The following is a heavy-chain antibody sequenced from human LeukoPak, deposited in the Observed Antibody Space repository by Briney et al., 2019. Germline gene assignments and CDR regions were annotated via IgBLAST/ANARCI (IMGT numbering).Heavy chain of an antibody. D-gene: IGHD6-6*01. CDR3: ARGFPTSSRWFDP. CDR2: IDHSGSA. CDR1: GGSFSGYH. Sequence: SETLSLTCGVYGGSFSGYHWTWIRLRPGKGLDWIGDIDHSGSAHYNPSLKSRVTIPIDTSNKQFSLNLHSATAADTAVYYCARGFPTSSRWFDPWGQGTLVTVSS. V-gene: IGHV4-34*01. J-gene: IGHJ5*02.